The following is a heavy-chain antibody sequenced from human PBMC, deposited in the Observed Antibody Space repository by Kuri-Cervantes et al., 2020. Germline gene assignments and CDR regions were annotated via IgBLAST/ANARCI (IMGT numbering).Heavy chain of an antibody. CDR2: IRYDGSFK. CDR3: VRLGNAFDL. CDR1: GFSFSKYG. V-gene: IGHV3-30*02. J-gene: IGHJ3*01. Sequence: GESLKISCAASGFSFSKYGMVWVRQAPGKGLEWATFIRYDGSFKDYSDSVKGRFTISRDNSKNTLYLQMNSMRDDDTSIYYCVRLGNAFDLWGQGTKVTVSS. D-gene: IGHD3-16*01.